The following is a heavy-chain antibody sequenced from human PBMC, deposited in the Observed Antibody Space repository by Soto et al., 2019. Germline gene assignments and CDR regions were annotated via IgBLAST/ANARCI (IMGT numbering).Heavy chain of an antibody. V-gene: IGHV1-69*01. J-gene: IGHJ3*02. CDR1: RGTFSSYA. Sequence: QVQLVQSGAEVKKPGSSVKVSCKASRGTFSSYAISWVQQAPGQGLEWMVGIIPIFGTANYAQKLQGRVTITADESTSTAYMELSSLRSEDTAVYYCARESYYDILTGYSHTYAFDIWGQGTMVTVSS. CDR3: ARESYYDILTGYSHTYAFDI. CDR2: IIPIFGTA. D-gene: IGHD3-9*01.